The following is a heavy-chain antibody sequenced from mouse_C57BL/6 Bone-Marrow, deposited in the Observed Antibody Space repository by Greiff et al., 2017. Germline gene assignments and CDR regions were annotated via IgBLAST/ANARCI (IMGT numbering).Heavy chain of an antibody. Sequence: QVQLQQSGAELVKPGASVKLSCKASGYTFTSYWMHWVKQRPGRGLEWIGRIDPNSGGTQYTEKFKSKATLTVDKPSRTAYMHLSSLPSADSAVYYGASIYYGSSYAFADWGQGTLVTVSA. CDR2: IDPNSGGT. CDR1: GYTFTSYW. D-gene: IGHD1-1*01. CDR3: ASIYYGSSYAFAD. J-gene: IGHJ3*01. V-gene: IGHV1-72*01.